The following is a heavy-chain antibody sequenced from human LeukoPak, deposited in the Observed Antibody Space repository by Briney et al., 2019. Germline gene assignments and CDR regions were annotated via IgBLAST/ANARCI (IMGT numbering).Heavy chain of an antibody. V-gene: IGHV1-8*01. CDR2: MNPNSGNT. CDR3: ARGPPPYYYDSIGYYYGVYYYSYYMDV. Sequence: ASVKVSCKASGYTFTSYDINWVRQATGQGREWMGWMNPNSGNTGYAQKFQGRVTMTRNTSISTAYMELSSLRSEDTAVYYCARGPPPYYYDSIGYYYGVYYYSYYMDVWGKGTTVTVYS. J-gene: IGHJ6*03. D-gene: IGHD3-22*01. CDR1: GYTFTSYD.